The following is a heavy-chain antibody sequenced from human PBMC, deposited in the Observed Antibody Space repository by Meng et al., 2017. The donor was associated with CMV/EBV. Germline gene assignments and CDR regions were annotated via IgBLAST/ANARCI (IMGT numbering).Heavy chain of an antibody. J-gene: IGHJ4*02. Sequence: QVERVGSGGVVVQPGGSLRLSCAASGFTFSSYGMHWVRQAPGKGLEWVAFIRYDGSNKYYADSVKGRFTISRDNSKNTLYLQMNSLRAEDTAVYYCAKDWPYYYDSSGYFDYWGQGTLVTASS. CDR2: IRYDGSNK. V-gene: IGHV3-30*02. CDR3: AKDWPYYYDSSGYFDY. D-gene: IGHD3-22*01. CDR1: GFTFSSYG.